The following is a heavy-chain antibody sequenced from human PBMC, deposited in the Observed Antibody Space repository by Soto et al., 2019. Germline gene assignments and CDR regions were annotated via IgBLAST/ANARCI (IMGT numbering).Heavy chain of an antibody. CDR3: AKDKWGGSSRGGMDV. CDR2: ISGSGGST. V-gene: IGHV3-23*01. J-gene: IGHJ6*02. Sequence: EVQLLESGGGLVQPGGSLRLSCAASGFTFSSYAMSWVRQAPGKGLEWVSAISGSGGSTYYADSVKGRFTISRDNSKNTLYLQMNSLRAEERAVYYCAKDKWGGSSRGGMDVWGQGTTVTVSS. D-gene: IGHD6-13*01. CDR1: GFTFSSYA.